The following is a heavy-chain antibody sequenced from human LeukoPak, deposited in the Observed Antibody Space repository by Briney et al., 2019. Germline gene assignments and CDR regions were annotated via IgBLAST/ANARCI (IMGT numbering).Heavy chain of an antibody. Sequence: SGGSLRLSCAASGFTFSSYGMHWVRQAPGKGLEWVAFIRYDGSNKYYADSVRGRFTIPRNNSKNTMYLQMNSLRAEDTAVYYCAPRVVVITAPFDYWGQGTLVTVSS. J-gene: IGHJ4*02. CDR3: APRVVVITAPFDY. CDR2: IRYDGSNK. D-gene: IGHD2-21*01. V-gene: IGHV3-30*02. CDR1: GFTFSSYG.